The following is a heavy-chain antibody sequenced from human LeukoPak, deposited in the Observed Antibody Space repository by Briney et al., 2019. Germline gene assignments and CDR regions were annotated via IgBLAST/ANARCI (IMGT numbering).Heavy chain of an antibody. Sequence: TLSLTCTVSGGSPTSGNSYWSWIRQPPGRGLEWLGYIFFSVSNNYHPSLKTRVTLPVATSKNQFYLKVSSVTPADPAVYTCSQGECLEWLPFDYWGQGTLVSVSS. J-gene: IGHJ4*02. CDR2: IFFSVSN. CDR3: SQGECLEWLPFDY. V-gene: IGHV4-30-4*08. CDR1: GGSPTSGNSY. D-gene: IGHD3-3*01.